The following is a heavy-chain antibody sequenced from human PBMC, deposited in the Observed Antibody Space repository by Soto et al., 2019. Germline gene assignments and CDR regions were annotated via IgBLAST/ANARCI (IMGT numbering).Heavy chain of an antibody. CDR2: INQSGST. D-gene: IGHD3-10*01. Sequence: SATLSLTCAVYGGSFSNYYWSWIRQPPGKGLEWIGEINQSGSTNYNPSLKSRVTISVDTSKNQFSLKLSSVTAADTAVYYCARDLWSPDYWGQGTLVTVSS. J-gene: IGHJ4*02. V-gene: IGHV4-34*01. CDR3: ARDLWSPDY. CDR1: GGSFSNYY.